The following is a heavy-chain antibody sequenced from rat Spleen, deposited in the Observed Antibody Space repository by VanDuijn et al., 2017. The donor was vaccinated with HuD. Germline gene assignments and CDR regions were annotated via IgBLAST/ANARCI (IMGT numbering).Heavy chain of an antibody. Sequence: QVQLKESGPGLVQPSQTLSLTCTVSGFSLSSYGVIWVRQPPGKGLEWMGGIWGDGSTDYNSTLKSRLSISRDTSQGQIFLKMNSLQTDGTAIYFCTRSGYYYSSYVPYFDYWGQGVMVTVSS. J-gene: IGHJ2*01. CDR2: IWGDGST. V-gene: IGHV2-13*01. D-gene: IGHD1-2*01. CDR3: TRSGYYYSSYVPYFDY. CDR1: GFSLSSYG.